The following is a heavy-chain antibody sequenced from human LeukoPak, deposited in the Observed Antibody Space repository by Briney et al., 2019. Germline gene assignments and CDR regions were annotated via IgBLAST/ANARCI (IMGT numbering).Heavy chain of an antibody. Sequence: GGSPRLSCAASGFTFSSYAMHWVRQAPGKGLEYVSAISSNGGSTYYANSVKGRFTISRDNSKNTLYLQMGSLRAEDMAVYYCARDMGYYGSGSIHGVLDYWGQGTLVTVSS. CDR3: ARDMGYYGSGSIHGVLDY. D-gene: IGHD3-10*01. CDR2: ISSNGGST. CDR1: GFTFSSYA. J-gene: IGHJ4*02. V-gene: IGHV3-64*01.